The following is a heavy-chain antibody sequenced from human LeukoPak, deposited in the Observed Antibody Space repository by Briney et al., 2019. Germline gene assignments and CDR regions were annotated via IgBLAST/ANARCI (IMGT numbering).Heavy chain of an antibody. J-gene: IGHJ4*02. Sequence: GGSLRLSCAASGFIFSSYAVTWVRQAPGKGLEWVSGITGSGDTTFYADSVKGRFTISRDNSKNTLYLQMHSLRAEDTAVYYCVKDYSTIAAAANPLFDYWGQGALVTVSS. V-gene: IGHV3-23*01. CDR2: ITGSGDTT. D-gene: IGHD6-13*01. CDR3: VKDYSTIAAAANPLFDY. CDR1: GFIFSSYA.